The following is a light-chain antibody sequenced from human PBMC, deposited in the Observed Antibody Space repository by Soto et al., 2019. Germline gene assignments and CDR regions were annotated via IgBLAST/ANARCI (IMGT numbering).Light chain of an antibody. CDR2: RAS. J-gene: IGKJ2*01. CDR1: QTVDSTY. CDR3: QQYDTSPPLYT. V-gene: IGKV3-20*01. Sequence: VLTQSPGTLSLSPGERATLSCRASQTVDSTYLAWYQQKPGQAPRLLIYRASSRAAGVPDRFSGSGSGTDFTLTISKLDPEDFAVYYCQQYDTSPPLYTFGQGTTLEIK.